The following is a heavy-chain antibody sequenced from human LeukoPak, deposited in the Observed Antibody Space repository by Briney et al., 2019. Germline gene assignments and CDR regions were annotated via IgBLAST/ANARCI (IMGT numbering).Heavy chain of an antibody. V-gene: IGHV4-34*01. J-gene: IGHJ6*02. CDR1: GGSFSGYY. Sequence: SETLSLTCAVYGGSFSGYYWSWIRQPPGKGLEWIGEINHSGSTNYNPSLKSRVTISVDTSKNQFSLKLGSVTAADTAVYYCARALTPLDIVVVPAASPGGMDVWGQGTTVTVSS. D-gene: IGHD2-2*01. CDR2: INHSGST. CDR3: ARALTPLDIVVVPAASPGGMDV.